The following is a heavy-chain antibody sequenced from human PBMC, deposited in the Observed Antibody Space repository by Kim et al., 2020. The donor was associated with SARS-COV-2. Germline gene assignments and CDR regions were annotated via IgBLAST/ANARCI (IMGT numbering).Heavy chain of an antibody. D-gene: IGHD5-18*01. CDR3: ATLAWGGYSYGSRPIDY. Sequence: SETLSLTCAVSGYSISSSNWWGWIRQPPGKGLEWIGYIYYSGSTYYNPSLKSRVTMSVDTSKNQFSLKLSSVTAVDTAVYYCATLAWGGYSYGSRPIDYWGQGTLVTVSS. J-gene: IGHJ4*02. V-gene: IGHV4-28*01. CDR2: IYYSGST. CDR1: GYSISSSNW.